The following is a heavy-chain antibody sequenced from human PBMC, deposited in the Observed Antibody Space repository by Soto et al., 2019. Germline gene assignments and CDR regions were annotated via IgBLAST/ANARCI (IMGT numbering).Heavy chain of an antibody. J-gene: IGHJ4*02. Sequence: EVQLVESGGALVQPGRSLRLSCAASGFTFDDYAMHWVRQAPGKGPEWVSGISWNSASIGYADSVKGRFTISRDNAKKSLYLQMNSLKADGTAVYFCAKDFTTMVRMCDYWGQGTLVTVSS. CDR3: AKDFTTMVRMCDY. V-gene: IGHV3-9*01. CDR1: GFTFDDYA. CDR2: ISWNSASI. D-gene: IGHD5-18*01.